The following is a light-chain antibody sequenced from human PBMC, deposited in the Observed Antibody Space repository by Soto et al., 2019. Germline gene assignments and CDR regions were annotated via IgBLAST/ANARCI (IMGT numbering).Light chain of an antibody. V-gene: IGKV3-15*01. CDR3: QQYNNRPRT. CDR2: GAS. J-gene: IGKJ1*01. Sequence: EIVMTQSPGTLSVSPGERATLSCRASQSVSSNLAWYQQKPGQAPRLLIYGASTRATGIPARFSGSRSGTEFTLTIRSLQSADFAVYYCQQYNNRPRTFGQGTKVEIK. CDR1: QSVSSN.